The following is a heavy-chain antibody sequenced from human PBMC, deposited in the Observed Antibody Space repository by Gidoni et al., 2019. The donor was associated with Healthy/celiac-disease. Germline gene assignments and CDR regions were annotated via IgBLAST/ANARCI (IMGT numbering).Heavy chain of an antibody. V-gene: IGHV4-34*01. CDR1: GSFSGYY. CDR2: INHSGST. Sequence: GSFSGYYWSWIRQPPGKGLEWIGEINHSGSTNYNPSLKSRVTISVDTSKNQFSLKLSSVTAADTAVYYCARVRLGIAARPGSYYYYYMDVWGKGTTVTVSS. D-gene: IGHD6-6*01. J-gene: IGHJ6*03. CDR3: ARVRLGIAARPGSYYYYYMDV.